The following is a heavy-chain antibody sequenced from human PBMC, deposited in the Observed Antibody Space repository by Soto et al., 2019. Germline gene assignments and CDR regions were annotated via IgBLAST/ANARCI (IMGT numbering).Heavy chain of an antibody. V-gene: IGHV4-30-4*01. Sequence: QVQLQESGPGLVKPSQTLSLTCTVSGGSISSGDYYWSWIRQPPGKGLEWIGYIYYSGSTYYNPSVKSLVNISVYTSKNHFSLKLSSVTAADTAVYYCAQYRSGRAFDIWGQGTMVTVSS. CDR1: GGSISSGDYY. D-gene: IGHD6-19*01. J-gene: IGHJ3*02. CDR3: AQYRSGRAFDI. CDR2: IYYSGST.